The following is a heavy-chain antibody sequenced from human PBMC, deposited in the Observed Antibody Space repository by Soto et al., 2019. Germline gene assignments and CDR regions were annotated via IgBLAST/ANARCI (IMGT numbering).Heavy chain of an antibody. D-gene: IGHD6-13*01. CDR1: GFTFSSYA. CDR2: ISGSGGST. CDR3: ASRVSSLSLDY. V-gene: IGHV3-23*01. J-gene: IGHJ4*02. Sequence: EVQLLESGGGLVQPGESLRLSCAASGFTFSSYAMSWVRQAPGKGLEWVSTISGSGGSTYYADSVKGRFTISRDNSKNTLYPQMNSLRAEDTAVYYCASRVSSLSLDYWGQGTLVTVSS.